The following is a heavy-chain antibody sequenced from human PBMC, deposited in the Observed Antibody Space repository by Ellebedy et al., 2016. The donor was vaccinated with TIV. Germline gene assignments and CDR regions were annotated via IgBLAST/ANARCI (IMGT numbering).Heavy chain of an antibody. CDR1: GGSISTYY. CDR3: ARVGKVDTGMVTDY. J-gene: IGHJ4*02. D-gene: IGHD5-18*01. CDR2: IYYSGNT. V-gene: IGHV4-59*01. Sequence: SGTLSLTXTVSGGSISTYYWTWIRQPPGKGLEWIGYIYYSGNTNYNPSLKSRVTISVDTSKNQFSLKLSSVTAADTAVYYCARVGKVDTGMVTDYWGQGTLVTVSS.